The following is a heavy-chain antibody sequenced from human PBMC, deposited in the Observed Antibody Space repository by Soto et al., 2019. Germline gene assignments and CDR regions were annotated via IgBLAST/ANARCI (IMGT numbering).Heavy chain of an antibody. Sequence: GASVKVSCKVAGYTFTGYGISWMRQAPGQGLEWMGWVSGSNGDTKYVENYQGRVTMTIDTSTSTAYMELRSLRSDDTAVYYCARDISYYRDDSGYSNFDYWGQGTLVTVSS. V-gene: IGHV1-18*01. D-gene: IGHD3-22*01. CDR1: GYTFTGYG. CDR2: VSGSNGDT. J-gene: IGHJ4*02. CDR3: ARDISYYRDDSGYSNFDY.